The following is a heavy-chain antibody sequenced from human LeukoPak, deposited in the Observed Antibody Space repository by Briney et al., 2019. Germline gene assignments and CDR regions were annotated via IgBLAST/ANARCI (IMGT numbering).Heavy chain of an antibody. CDR3: ARDTDYYYYYIDV. Sequence: PSETLSLTCTVSGGSISSSSYYWGWIRQPPGKGLEWIGSIYYSGSTYYNPSLKSRVTISVDTSKNQFSLKLSSVTAADTAVYYCARDTDYYYYYIDVWGKGTTVTVSS. J-gene: IGHJ6*03. CDR2: IYYSGST. V-gene: IGHV4-39*07. CDR1: GGSISSSSYY.